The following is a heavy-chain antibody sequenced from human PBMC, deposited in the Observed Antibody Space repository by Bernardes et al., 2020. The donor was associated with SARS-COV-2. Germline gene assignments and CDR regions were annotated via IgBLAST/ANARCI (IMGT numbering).Heavy chain of an antibody. D-gene: IGHD3-16*01. Sequence: SETLSLTCAVYGGSLSGYYWNWIRQPPGKGLEWIGEINYSGSTNYNPSLKSRVTISVDTSKNQFSLKLSSVTAADTAVYNCARAVWGIWHFDLWGRDTLVTVSS. CDR3: ARAVWGIWHFDL. CDR1: GGSLSGYY. CDR2: INYSGST. J-gene: IGHJ2*01. V-gene: IGHV4-34*01.